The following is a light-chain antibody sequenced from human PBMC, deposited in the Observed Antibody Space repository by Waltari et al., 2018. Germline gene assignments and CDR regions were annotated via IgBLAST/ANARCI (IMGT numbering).Light chain of an antibody. V-gene: IGLV2-23*01. CDR3: CSYAGSRTWV. CDR2: EDT. CDR1: SHDVGSYNL. Sequence: QSALTQPASVSGSPGQSITISCTGTSHDVGSYNLFSWYQPHPGNVPKLITYEDTKRPSGVSDRFSGSKSGNTASLTISGLQAEDEADYYCCSYAGSRTWVFGGGTELTVL. J-gene: IGLJ3*02.